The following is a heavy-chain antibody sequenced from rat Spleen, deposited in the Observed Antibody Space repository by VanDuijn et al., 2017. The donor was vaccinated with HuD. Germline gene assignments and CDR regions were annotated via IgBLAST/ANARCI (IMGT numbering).Heavy chain of an antibody. D-gene: IGHD1-2*01. CDR2: INSAGST. CDR1: GYSITSGYG. Sequence: VQLQESGPGLVKPSQSLSLTCSVTGYSITSGYGWNWIRKFPGNKLEWMGYINSAGSTNYNPSLKSRISITRDTSKNQFFLQVNSVTTEDTATYYCAREREKSYYSSPSWFAYWGQGTLVTVSS. V-gene: IGHV3-3*01. J-gene: IGHJ3*01. CDR3: AREREKSYYSSPSWFAY.